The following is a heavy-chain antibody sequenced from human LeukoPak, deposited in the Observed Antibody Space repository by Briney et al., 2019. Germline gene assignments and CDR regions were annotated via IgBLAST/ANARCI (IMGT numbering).Heavy chain of an antibody. V-gene: IGHV4-59*01. Sequence: PSETLSLTCTVSGGSISSSYWSWIRQPPGKGLEWIGYIYYSGSTNYNPSLKSRVTISEDTSKNQFSLRLTSVTAADTAVYYCVRVDSSGHYYLDYWGQGILVTVSS. D-gene: IGHD3-22*01. CDR1: GGSISSSY. CDR2: IYYSGST. CDR3: VRVDSSGHYYLDY. J-gene: IGHJ4*02.